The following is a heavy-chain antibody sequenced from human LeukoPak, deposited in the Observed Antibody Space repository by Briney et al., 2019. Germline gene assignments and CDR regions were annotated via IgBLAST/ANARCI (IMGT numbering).Heavy chain of an antibody. J-gene: IGHJ6*03. Sequence: ASVKVSCKASGYTFTSYDINWVRQATGQGVEWMGWMNPNSGNTGYAQKFQGRVTMTRNTSISTAYMELSSLRSEDTAVYYCARADGYSSGWPDYYYYYYMDVWGKGTTVTVSS. D-gene: IGHD6-19*01. CDR2: MNPNSGNT. V-gene: IGHV1-8*01. CDR3: ARADGYSSGWPDYYYYYYMDV. CDR1: GYTFTSYD.